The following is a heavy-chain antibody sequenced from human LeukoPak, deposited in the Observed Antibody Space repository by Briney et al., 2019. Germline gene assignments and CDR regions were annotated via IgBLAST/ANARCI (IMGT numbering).Heavy chain of an antibody. Sequence: SETLSLTCAVYGGSFSGYYWSWIRQPPGKGLEWIGEINHSGSTNYNPSLKSRVTILVDTSKNQFSLKLSSVTAADTAVYYCARGNLPYGSGSPPYFDYWGQGTLVTVSS. J-gene: IGHJ4*02. V-gene: IGHV4-34*01. D-gene: IGHD3-10*01. CDR2: INHSGST. CDR3: ARGNLPYGSGSPPYFDY. CDR1: GGSFSGYY.